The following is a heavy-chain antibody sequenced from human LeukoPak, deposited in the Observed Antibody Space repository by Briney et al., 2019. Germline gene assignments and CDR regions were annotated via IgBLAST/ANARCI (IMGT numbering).Heavy chain of an antibody. CDR3: ATSTSWSYFDY. D-gene: IGHD2-2*01. Sequence: SETLSLTCVVSGYSINSGYYWGWIRQPPGKGLEWIGSMYHSGTTYYNSSLKSRVTISIDTSKNQFSLKLSSVTAADTAMYYCATSTSWSYFDYWGQGTPVTVSS. CDR1: GYSINSGYY. V-gene: IGHV4-38-2*01. J-gene: IGHJ4*02. CDR2: MYHSGTT.